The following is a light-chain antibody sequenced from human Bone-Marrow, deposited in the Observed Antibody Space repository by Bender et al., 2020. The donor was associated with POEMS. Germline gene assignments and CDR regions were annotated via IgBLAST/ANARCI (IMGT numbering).Light chain of an antibody. CDR1: GNSITSNY. Sequence: NFILPQPHSVSESPGKPVTMSCTASGNSITSNYVHGYQQRPASAPITVIYEDNQRPSGVPDRFSGSIDSSSNSASLTISGLKTEDEADYYCQSYDSSNLWVFGGGTKLTVL. V-gene: IGLV6-57*02. CDR3: QSYDSSNLWV. J-gene: IGLJ3*02. CDR2: EDN.